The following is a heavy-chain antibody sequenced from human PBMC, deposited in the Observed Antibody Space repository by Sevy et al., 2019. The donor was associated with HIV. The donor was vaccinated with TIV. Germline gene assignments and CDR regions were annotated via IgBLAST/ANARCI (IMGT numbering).Heavy chain of an antibody. CDR2: ISYDGSNK. CDR3: AIAPGSSSLLFDY. J-gene: IGHJ4*02. V-gene: IGHV3-30-3*01. Sequence: GGSLRLSCAASGFTFSSYAMHWVRQAPGKGLEWVAVISYDGSNKYYADSVKGRFTISRDNSKNTLYLQMNSLRAEDTAVYYCAIAPGSSSLLFDYWGQGTLVTVSS. CDR1: GFTFSSYA. D-gene: IGHD6-6*01.